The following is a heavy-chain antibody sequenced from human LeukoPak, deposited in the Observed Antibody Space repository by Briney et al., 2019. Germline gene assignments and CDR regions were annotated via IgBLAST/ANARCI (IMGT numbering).Heavy chain of an antibody. CDR1: GGSIGTYY. D-gene: IGHD7-27*01. Sequence: PSETLSLTCTVSGGSIGTYYWSWVRQPAGKGLEWIGRIYTTGSANYNPSLKSRVTMSLDTSKNQFSLKLISVTAADTAVYYRARDGPSWGLLWGQGALVTVSS. J-gene: IGHJ4*02. V-gene: IGHV4-4*07. CDR3: ARDGPSWGLL. CDR2: IYTTGSA.